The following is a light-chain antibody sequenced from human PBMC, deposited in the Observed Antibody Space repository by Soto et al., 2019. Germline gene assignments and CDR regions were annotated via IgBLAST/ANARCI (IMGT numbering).Light chain of an antibody. CDR3: QQRSNWPPFA. CDR2: GAS. CDR1: QSVGSN. J-gene: IGKJ5*01. V-gene: IGKV3-11*01. Sequence: EIVMTQSPATLSVSPGESATLSCRASQSVGSNLAWYQHKPGQAPRLLIYGASIRATGIPARFSGSGSGTDFTLTISSLEPEDFAVYYCQQRSNWPPFAFGQGTRLEIK.